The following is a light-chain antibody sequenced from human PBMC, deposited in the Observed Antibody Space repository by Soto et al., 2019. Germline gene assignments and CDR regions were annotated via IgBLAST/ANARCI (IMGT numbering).Light chain of an antibody. CDR2: DAS. Sequence: EIVLTQSPATLSLSPGERATLSCRASQSVSSYLAWYQQKPGQAPRLLIYDASNRATGIPARFSGSGSGTDFTLTISSLEPEDFAVYYCQQSSNCTLTFGGGTKVEIK. V-gene: IGKV3-11*01. CDR3: QQSSNCTLT. J-gene: IGKJ4*01. CDR1: QSVSSY.